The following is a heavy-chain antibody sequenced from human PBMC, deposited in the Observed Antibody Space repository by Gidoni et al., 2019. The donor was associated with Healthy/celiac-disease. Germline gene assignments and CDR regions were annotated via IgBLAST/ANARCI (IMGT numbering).Heavy chain of an antibody. CDR3: AKVNRKVYAIGLDY. Sequence: EVQLLESGGGLVQPGGSLRLSCAASGCPFSSYAISLVRQAPGKGLEWVSAISGSGGSTYYADSVKGRFTISRDNSKNTLYLQMNSLRAEDTAVYYCAKVNRKVYAIGLDYWGQGTLVTVSS. CDR1: GCPFSSYA. V-gene: IGHV3-23*01. J-gene: IGHJ4*02. CDR2: ISGSGGST. D-gene: IGHD2-8*01.